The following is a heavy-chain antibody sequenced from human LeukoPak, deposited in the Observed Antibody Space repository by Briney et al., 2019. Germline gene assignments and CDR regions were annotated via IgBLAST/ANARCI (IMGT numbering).Heavy chain of an antibody. CDR2: INDDGSST. V-gene: IGHV3-74*01. J-gene: IGHJ4*02. Sequence: PGGSLRLSCAASGFTFSGAWMHWVRQAPGKGLMWVSRINDDGSSTRHADSVKGRFTISRDNAKNTLYLQMNSLRAEDTAVYYCARVSGPGMNEYYHLWGQGTLVTVSP. CDR1: GFTFSGAW. D-gene: IGHD2-2*01. CDR3: ARVSGPGMNEYYHL.